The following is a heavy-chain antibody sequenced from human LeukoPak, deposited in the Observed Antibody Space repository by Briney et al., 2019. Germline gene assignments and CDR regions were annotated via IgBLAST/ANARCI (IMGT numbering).Heavy chain of an antibody. CDR1: GYTFTSYY. J-gene: IGHJ6*02. D-gene: IGHD6-13*01. CDR2: INPSGGST. Sequence: ASVKVSCKASGYTFTSYYMHWVRQAPGQGLEWMGIINPSGGSTNYAQKFQGRVTMTRDTSTSTVYMELSSLRSEDTAVYYCARLLGYSSSWYHDYYYGMDVWGQGTTVTVSS. V-gene: IGHV1-46*01. CDR3: ARLLGYSSSWYHDYYYGMDV.